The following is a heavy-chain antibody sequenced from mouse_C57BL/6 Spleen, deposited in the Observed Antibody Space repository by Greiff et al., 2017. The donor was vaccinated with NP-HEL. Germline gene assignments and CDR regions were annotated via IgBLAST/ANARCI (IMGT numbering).Heavy chain of an antibody. D-gene: IGHD1-1*01. V-gene: IGHV1-19*01. CDR1: GYTFTDYY. Sequence: EVQVVESGPVLVKPGASVKMSCKASGYTFTDYYMNWVKQSHGKSLEWIGVINPYNGGTSYNQKFKGKATLTVDKSSSTAYMELNSLTSEDSAVYYCASPLYYYGSSPHYAMDYWGQGTSVTVSS. J-gene: IGHJ4*01. CDR2: INPYNGGT. CDR3: ASPLYYYGSSPHYAMDY.